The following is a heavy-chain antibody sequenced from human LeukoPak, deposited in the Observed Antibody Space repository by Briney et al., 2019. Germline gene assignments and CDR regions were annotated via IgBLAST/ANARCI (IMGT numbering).Heavy chain of an antibody. CDR1: GFTFSSYS. CDR2: ISSSSSTI. J-gene: IGHJ4*02. CDR3: ARDRAAAAGTT. Sequence: GGSLRLSCAAPGFTFSSYSMNWVRQAPGKGLEWVSYISSSSSTIYYADSVKGRFTISRDNAKNSLYLQMNSLRAEDTAVYYCARDRAAAAGTTWGQGTLVTVSS. D-gene: IGHD6-13*01. V-gene: IGHV3-48*04.